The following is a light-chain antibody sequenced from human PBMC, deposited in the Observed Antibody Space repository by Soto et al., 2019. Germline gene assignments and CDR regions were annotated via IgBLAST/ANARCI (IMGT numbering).Light chain of an antibody. CDR1: QSVNDY. J-gene: IGKJ4*01. CDR3: QQRTNWRLT. CDR2: GAS. V-gene: IGKV3-11*01. Sequence: EIVLTQSPATLSLSPGERATLSCRASQSVNDYLTWYQQKPGQAPRLLIYGASNRATGIPARFSGSGSGTDFTLTISSLEPEDFAVYYCQQRTNWRLTFGGGTKVDIK.